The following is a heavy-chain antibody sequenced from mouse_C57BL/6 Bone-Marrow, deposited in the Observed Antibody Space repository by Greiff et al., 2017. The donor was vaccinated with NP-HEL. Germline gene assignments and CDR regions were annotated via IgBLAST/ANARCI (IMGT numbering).Heavy chain of an antibody. CDR1: GFTFSNYW. CDR3: TAGVTTVDY. V-gene: IGHV6-3*01. J-gene: IGHJ2*01. D-gene: IGHD2-2*01. CDR2: IRLKSDNYPT. Sequence: EVKLMESGGGLVQPGGSMKLSCVASGFTFSNYWMNWVRQSPEKGLEWVAQIRLKSDNYPTHYAESVKGRFTISRDDSKSSVYLQMNNLRAEDTGIYYCTAGVTTVDYWGQGTTLTVSS.